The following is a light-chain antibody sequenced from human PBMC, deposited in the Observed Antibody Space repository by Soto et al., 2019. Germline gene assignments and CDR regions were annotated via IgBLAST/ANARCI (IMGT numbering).Light chain of an antibody. CDR1: SSNIGNNY. CDR2: DND. J-gene: IGLJ3*02. Sequence: QSVLTQPPSVSAAPGLKVTISCSGSSSNIGNNYVSWYRQFPGTAPKVIIFDNDERPSGTPDRFSGSKSGTSATLVITELQTGDEADYYCGTWDSTLSSDVFGGGTKLTVL. V-gene: IGLV1-51*01. CDR3: GTWDSTLSSDV.